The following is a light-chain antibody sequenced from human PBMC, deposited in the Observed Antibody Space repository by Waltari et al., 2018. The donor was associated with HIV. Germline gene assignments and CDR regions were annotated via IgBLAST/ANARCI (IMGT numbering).Light chain of an antibody. CDR1: SSDVGGYDY. Sequence: QSALTQPASVSGSLGQSITIPCTGTSSDVGGYDYVSWYQQHPGRAPKLLIYDVSNRPSGVSNRFSGSKSGNTASPTISGLQAEDEADYHCSSYTSSSALEVVFGGGTTLTVL. V-gene: IGLV2-14*01. CDR3: SSYTSSSALEVV. J-gene: IGLJ3*02. CDR2: DVS.